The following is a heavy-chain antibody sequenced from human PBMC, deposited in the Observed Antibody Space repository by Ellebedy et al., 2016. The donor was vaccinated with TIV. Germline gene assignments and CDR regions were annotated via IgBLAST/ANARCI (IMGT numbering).Heavy chain of an antibody. J-gene: IGHJ5*02. Sequence: SETLSLXCTVSGGSISSSSYYWGWIRQPPGKGLEWIGSIYYSGSTYYNPSLKSRVTISVDTSKNQFSLKLSSVTAADTAVYYCARHFLEWLTWGQGTLVTVSS. V-gene: IGHV4-39*01. D-gene: IGHD3-3*01. CDR3: ARHFLEWLT. CDR2: IYYSGST. CDR1: GGSISSSSYY.